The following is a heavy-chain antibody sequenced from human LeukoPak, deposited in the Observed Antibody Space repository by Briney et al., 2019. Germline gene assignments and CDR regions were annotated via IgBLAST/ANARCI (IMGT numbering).Heavy chain of an antibody. D-gene: IGHD4-17*01. J-gene: IGHJ3*01. CDR3: AREGGYGDYIHASDV. CDR2: IFYRGNT. CDR1: GGSIRGSSY. Sequence: SETLSLTCTVSGGSIRGSSYWGWIRQPPGGGLEFIGSIFYRGNTYYNPSLKSRVTISVDTSRNQFSLKLTSMTAADTAIYYCAREGGYGDYIHASDVRGQGTMVTVSS. V-gene: IGHV4-39*07.